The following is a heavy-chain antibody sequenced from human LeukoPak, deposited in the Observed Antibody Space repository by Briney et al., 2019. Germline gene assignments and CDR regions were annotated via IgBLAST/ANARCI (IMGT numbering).Heavy chain of an antibody. CDR1: GGSISSYY. Sequence: SETLSLTCTVSGGSISSYYWSWIRQPPGKGLEWIGYIYYSGSTTYNPSLKSRVTISVDTSKNQFSLKLSSVTAADTAVYYCARGGGNEFDYWGQGTLVAVSS. D-gene: IGHD4-23*01. CDR2: IYYSGST. CDR3: ARGGGNEFDY. J-gene: IGHJ4*02. V-gene: IGHV4-59*01.